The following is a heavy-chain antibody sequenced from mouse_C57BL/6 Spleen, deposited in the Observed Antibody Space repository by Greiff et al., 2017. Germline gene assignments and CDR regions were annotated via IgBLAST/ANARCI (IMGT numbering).Heavy chain of an antibody. V-gene: IGHV1-69*01. D-gene: IGHD4-1*01. CDR3: ARWDSEDYAMDY. Sequence: VQLQQPGAELVMPGASVKLSCKASGYTFTSYWMHWVKQRPGQGLEWIGEIDPSDSYTNYNQKFKGKSTLTVDKSSSTAYMQLSSLTSEDSAVYYCARWDSEDYAMDYWGQGTSVNVSS. CDR2: IDPSDSYT. J-gene: IGHJ4*01. CDR1: GYTFTSYW.